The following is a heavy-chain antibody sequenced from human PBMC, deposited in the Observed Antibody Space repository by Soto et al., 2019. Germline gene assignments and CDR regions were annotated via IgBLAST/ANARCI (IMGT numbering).Heavy chain of an antibody. Sequence: EVQLVESGGGLVQPGGSLRHSCAASGFTFSSYWMHWVRQPPGKGLEWVSRINDDGTSEAYADSVKGRFTITRDNAKNTVYLQMNSLGPEDTAVYYCANWPVGGWGRGILVTVSS. CDR2: INDDGTSE. CDR3: ANWPVGG. D-gene: IGHD3-16*01. J-gene: IGHJ4*02. CDR1: GFTFSSYW. V-gene: IGHV3-74*01.